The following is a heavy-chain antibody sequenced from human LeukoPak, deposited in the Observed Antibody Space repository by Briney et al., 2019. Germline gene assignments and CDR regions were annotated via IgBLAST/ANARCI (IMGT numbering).Heavy chain of an antibody. Sequence: SETLSLTCAVSAYSISSGYYWGWIRQPPGKGLEWIGSIYHSGSTYYNPSRKSRVTISVDTSKHQFSLKLSSVTAADTAVYYCARAPGYYDSSGYYVDYWGQGTLVTVSS. CDR2: IYHSGST. CDR1: AYSISSGYY. D-gene: IGHD3-22*01. V-gene: IGHV4-38-2*01. CDR3: ARAPGYYDSSGYYVDY. J-gene: IGHJ4*02.